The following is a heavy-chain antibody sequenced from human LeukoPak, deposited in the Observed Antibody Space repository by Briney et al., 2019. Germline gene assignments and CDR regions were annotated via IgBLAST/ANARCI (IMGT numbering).Heavy chain of an antibody. CDR2: IIPILGIA. Sequence: ASVTVSCKASGGTFSSYAISWVRQAPGQGLEWMGRIIPILGIANYAQKFQGRVTITADKSTSTAYMELSSLRSEDTAVYYCASQSPPYYYDSSGYIFQHWGQGTLVTVSS. CDR3: ASQSPPYYYDSSGYIFQH. CDR1: GGTFSSYA. J-gene: IGHJ1*01. D-gene: IGHD3-22*01. V-gene: IGHV1-69*04.